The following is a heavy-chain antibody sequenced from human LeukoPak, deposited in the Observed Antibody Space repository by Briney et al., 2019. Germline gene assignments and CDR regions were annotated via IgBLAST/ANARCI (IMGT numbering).Heavy chain of an antibody. V-gene: IGHV1-58*02. CDR3: AADPYGGKVFDY. CDR1: GFTFTSSA. CDR2: IVVGSGNT. J-gene: IGHJ4*02. Sequence: GASVKVSCKASGFTFTSSAMQWVRQARGQRLEWIGWIVVGSGNTNYAQKFQERVTITRDMSTSTAYMELSGLRSEDTAVYYCAADPYGGKVFDYWGQGTLVTVSS. D-gene: IGHD4-23*01.